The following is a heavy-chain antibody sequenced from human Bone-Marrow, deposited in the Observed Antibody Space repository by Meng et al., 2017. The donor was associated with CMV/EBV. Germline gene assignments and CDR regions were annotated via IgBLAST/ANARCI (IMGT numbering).Heavy chain of an antibody. Sequence: SETLSLTCAVSGGSISSSNWWSWVRQPPGKGLEWIGEIYHSGSTNYNPSLKSRVTISVDKSKNQLSLKLSSVTAADTAVYYGARDFRRSSSTKPYGMDVWGQGTTVTVSS. J-gene: IGHJ6*02. CDR3: ARDFRRSSSTKPYGMDV. CDR1: GGSISSSNW. V-gene: IGHV4-4*02. CDR2: IYHSGST. D-gene: IGHD6-13*01.